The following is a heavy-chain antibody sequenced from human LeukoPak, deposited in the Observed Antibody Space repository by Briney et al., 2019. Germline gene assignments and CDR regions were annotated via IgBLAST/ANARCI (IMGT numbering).Heavy chain of an antibody. D-gene: IGHD6-6*01. V-gene: IGHV3-33*01. Sequence: GGSLRLSCAASGFTFSSYVMHSVRPAPGKGVGWVAVIWYDGSNKYYADAVKGRFTISRDNSKNTLYLQMNSLRAEDKAVYYCARDKYSSSSYYFDYWGQGTLVTVSS. J-gene: IGHJ4*02. CDR2: IWYDGSNK. CDR3: ARDKYSSSSYYFDY. CDR1: GFTFSSYV.